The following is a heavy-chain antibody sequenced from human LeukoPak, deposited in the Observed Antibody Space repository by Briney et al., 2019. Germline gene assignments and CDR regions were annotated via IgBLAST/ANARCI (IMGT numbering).Heavy chain of an antibody. CDR1: GYTFTSYD. CDR3: ARSEGGGSYYDSSGYL. D-gene: IGHD3-22*01. CDR2: MNPNSGNT. Sequence: ASVKVSCKASGYTFTSYDINWVRQATGQGPEWMGWMNPNSGNTGYAQKFQGRVTMTRNTSISTAYMELSSLRSEDSAVYYCARSEGGGSYYDSSGYLWGQGTLVTVSS. V-gene: IGHV1-8*01. J-gene: IGHJ4*02.